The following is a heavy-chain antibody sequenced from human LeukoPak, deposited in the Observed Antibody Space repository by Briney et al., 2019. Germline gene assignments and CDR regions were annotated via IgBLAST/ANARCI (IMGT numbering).Heavy chain of an antibody. V-gene: IGHV5-51*01. CDR2: IYPGDSDT. CDR1: GYSFTSYW. CDR3: AAMVRGVIITNSNSFDY. D-gene: IGHD3-10*01. J-gene: IGHJ4*02. Sequence: GESLKISCKGSGYSFTSYWIGWVRQMPGKGLEWMGIIYPGDSDTRYSPSFQGQVTISADKSISTAYLQWSSLKASDTAMYYCAAMVRGVIITNSNSFDYSGQGTLVTVSS.